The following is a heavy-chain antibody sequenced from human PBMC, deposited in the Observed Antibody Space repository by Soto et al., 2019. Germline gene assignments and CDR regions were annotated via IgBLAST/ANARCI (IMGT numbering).Heavy chain of an antibody. V-gene: IGHV4-59*01. CDR3: AREGAARGYYYYGMDV. D-gene: IGHD3-16*01. CDR1: GSISTYY. Sequence: SETLSLTCTVGSISTYYWSWIRQPPGKGLEWIGYIYYSGSTNYNPSLKSRVTISVDTSKNQFSLKLSSVTAADTAAYYCAREGAARGYYYYGMDVWGQGTTVTVS. J-gene: IGHJ6*02. CDR2: IYYSGST.